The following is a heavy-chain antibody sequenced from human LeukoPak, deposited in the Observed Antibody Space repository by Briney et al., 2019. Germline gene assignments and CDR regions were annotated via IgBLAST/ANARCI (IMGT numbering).Heavy chain of an antibody. D-gene: IGHD3-22*01. J-gene: IGHJ4*02. CDR1: GFTFSSYA. CDR2: ISYDGSNT. V-gene: IGHV3-30*04. CDR3: ARDGYDSSGYYFDY. Sequence: GRSLRLSCAASGFTFSSYAMHWVRQAPGKGLEWVALISYDGSNTYYADSVKGRFTISRDNSKNTLYLQMNSLRAEDTAVYYCARDGYDSSGYYFDYWGQGTLVTVSS.